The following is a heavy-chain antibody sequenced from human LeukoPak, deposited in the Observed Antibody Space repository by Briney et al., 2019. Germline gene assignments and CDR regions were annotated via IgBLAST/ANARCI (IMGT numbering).Heavy chain of an antibody. J-gene: IGHJ3*02. V-gene: IGHV1-18*01. D-gene: IGHD3-3*01. CDR3: ARAQYDFWSGLSGAFDI. CDR2: ITAYNGNT. CDR1: GYTFTSYG. Sequence: ASVKVSCKASGYTFTSYGISWVRQAPGQGLEWMGWITAYNGNTNYAQKLQGRVTMTTDTSTSTAYMELRSLRSDDTAVYYCARAQYDFWSGLSGAFDIWGQGTMVTVSS.